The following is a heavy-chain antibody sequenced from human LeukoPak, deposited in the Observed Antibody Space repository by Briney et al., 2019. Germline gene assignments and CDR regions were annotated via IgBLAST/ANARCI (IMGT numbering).Heavy chain of an antibody. CDR2: IYTDGST. Sequence: SETLSHTCSVSGGSISSYYWSWIRQPPGKGLEWLAFIYTDGSTNYNPSLKSRVTISVDTSSNQFSLKLSSVTAADTAVYFCAKTGNGYDPLYYYYYMDVWGKGTTVTVSS. CDR3: AKTGNGYDPLYYYYYMDV. V-gene: IGHV4-4*09. CDR1: GGSISSYY. D-gene: IGHD5-12*01. J-gene: IGHJ6*03.